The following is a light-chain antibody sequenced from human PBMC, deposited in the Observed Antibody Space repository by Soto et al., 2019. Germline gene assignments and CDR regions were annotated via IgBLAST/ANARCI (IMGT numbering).Light chain of an antibody. J-gene: IGLJ1*01. Sequence: QSVLTQTPSVSAAPGQKVTISCSGSSSNIGNNYVSWYQQLPGTAPKLLIYENNKRPSGIPDRFSGSKSGTSATLGITGLQTGDEADYYCGTWDSSLSVYVFGTVTKVTVL. CDR2: ENN. CDR1: SSNIGNNY. V-gene: IGLV1-51*02. CDR3: GTWDSSLSVYV.